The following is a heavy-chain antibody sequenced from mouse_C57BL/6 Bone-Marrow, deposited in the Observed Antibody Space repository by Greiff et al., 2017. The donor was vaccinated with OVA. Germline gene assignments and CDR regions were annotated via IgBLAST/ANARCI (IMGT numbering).Heavy chain of an antibody. CDR1: GFTFSSYA. V-gene: IGHV5-9-1*02. J-gene: IGHJ3*01. D-gene: IGHD1-1*01. CDR3: TRPGSSSFAY. Sequence: EVQLQESGEGLVKPGGSLKLSCAASGFTFSSYAMSWVRQTPEKRLEWVAYISSGGDYIYYADTVKGRFTISRDNARNTLYLQMSSLKSEDTAMYYCTRPGSSSFAYWGQGTLVTVSA. CDR2: ISSGGDYI.